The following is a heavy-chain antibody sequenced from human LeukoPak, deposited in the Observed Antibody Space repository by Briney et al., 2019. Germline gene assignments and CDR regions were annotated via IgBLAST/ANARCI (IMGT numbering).Heavy chain of an antibody. J-gene: IGHJ4*02. V-gene: IGHV1-69*13. CDR1: GGTFSSYA. Sequence: ASVKVSCKASGGTFSSYAISWVRQAPGQGLEWMGGIIPIFGTANYAQKFQGRVTITADESTSTAYMELSSLRSDDTAVYYCAREGSGSHSNTAPTFGGYFDYWGQGTLVTVSS. CDR3: AREGSGSHSNTAPTFGGYFDY. CDR2: IIPIFGTA. D-gene: IGHD3-16*01.